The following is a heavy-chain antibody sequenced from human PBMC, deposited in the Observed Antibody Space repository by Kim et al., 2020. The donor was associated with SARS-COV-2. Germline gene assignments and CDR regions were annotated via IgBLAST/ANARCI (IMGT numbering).Heavy chain of an antibody. Sequence: GGSLRLSCAASGFTFSSYGMHWVRQAPGKGLEWVAVIWYDGTNKYYADSVKGRFTISRDNSKNTLYLQMNSLRAEDTALYYCARESSGTYYFDYWGQGTLVTVSS. V-gene: IGHV3-33*01. CDR1: GFTFSSYG. J-gene: IGHJ4*02. D-gene: IGHD1-26*01. CDR2: IWYDGTNK. CDR3: ARESSGTYYFDY.